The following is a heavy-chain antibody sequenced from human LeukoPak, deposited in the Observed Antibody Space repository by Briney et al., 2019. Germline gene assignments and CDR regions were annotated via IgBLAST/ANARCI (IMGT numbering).Heavy chain of an antibody. CDR3: ARPEDLIVGATSQALESLDY. Sequence: ASVKVSCKASGYIFTSFYMHWVRQAPGQGLEWMGVINPVGGSTTYAQKFQGRVTMTRDTSTSTVYMDLSSLRSEDTAVYYCARPEDLIVGATSQALESLDYWGQGTLVTVSS. J-gene: IGHJ4*02. V-gene: IGHV1-46*01. CDR2: INPVGGST. D-gene: IGHD1-26*01. CDR1: GYIFTSFY.